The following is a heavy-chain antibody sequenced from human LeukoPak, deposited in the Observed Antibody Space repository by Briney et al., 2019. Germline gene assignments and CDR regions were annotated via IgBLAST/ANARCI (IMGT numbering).Heavy chain of an antibody. J-gene: IGHJ6*02. V-gene: IGHV1-69*01. CDR2: IIPIFGTA. CDR3: ARDQIPYSSSSTAYHYYGMDV. CDR1: GGTFSSYA. D-gene: IGHD6-13*01. Sequence: SVKVSCKASGGTFSSYAISWVRQAPGQGLEWMGGIIPIFGTANYAQKFQGRVTITADESTSTAYMELSSLRSEDTAVYYCARDQIPYSSSSTAYHYYGMDVWGQGTTVTVSS.